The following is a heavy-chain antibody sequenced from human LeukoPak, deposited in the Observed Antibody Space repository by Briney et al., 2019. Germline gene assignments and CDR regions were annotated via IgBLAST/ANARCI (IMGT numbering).Heavy chain of an antibody. Sequence: ASVKVSCTASGYTFTSYDINWVRQAPGQGLEWMGWMNPNSGNTGYAQKFQGRVTMTRNTSISTAYMELSSLRSEDTAVYYCARGVSSGWYLMAPNWFDPWGQGTLVTVSS. CDR3: ARGVSSGWYLMAPNWFDP. J-gene: IGHJ5*02. CDR1: GYTFTSYD. D-gene: IGHD6-19*01. V-gene: IGHV1-8*01. CDR2: MNPNSGNT.